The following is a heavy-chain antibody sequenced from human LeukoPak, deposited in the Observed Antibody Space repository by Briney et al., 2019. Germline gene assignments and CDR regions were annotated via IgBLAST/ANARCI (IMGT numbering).Heavy chain of an antibody. J-gene: IGHJ5*01. V-gene: IGHV4-59*01. CDR3: ARVGWPVLLIDS. CDR2: IYYSGTT. D-gene: IGHD2/OR15-2a*01. Sequence: PSETLSLTCTVSGGSISSNYWSWIRQPPGKGLEWIGYIYYSGTTSYNPSLKNRVTISLDTSKNQFSLKVSSVTAADTAVYYCARVGWPVLLIDSWGQGTLVTVSS. CDR1: GGSISSNY.